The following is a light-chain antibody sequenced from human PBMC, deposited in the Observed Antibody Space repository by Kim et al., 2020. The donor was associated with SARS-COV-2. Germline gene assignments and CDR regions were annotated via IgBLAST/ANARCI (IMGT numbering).Light chain of an antibody. CDR3: HLFTSSPYT. J-gene: IGKJ2*01. V-gene: IGKV3D-20*02. Sequence: PGERATLSCRASQSLSGNSLSCYQQKPGQAPSLLIYASSTIATALPPSFSGSGSGTDFTLTIIRLVPYVFAFSFFHLFTSSPYTF. CDR1: QSLSGNS. CDR2: ASS.